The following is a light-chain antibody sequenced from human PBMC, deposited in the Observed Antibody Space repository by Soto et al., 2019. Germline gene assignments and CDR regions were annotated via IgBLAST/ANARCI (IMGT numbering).Light chain of an antibody. V-gene: IGKV3-11*01. Sequence: EIVLTQSPDTLSLSPGERDTLSGRASQSVSSYLAWYQQKPGQAPRLLIYDASNRATGIPARFSGSGSGTDFTLTISSLEPEDFAVYYCQQRSDWPLTFGGGTKVDI. CDR1: QSVSSY. J-gene: IGKJ4*01. CDR3: QQRSDWPLT. CDR2: DAS.